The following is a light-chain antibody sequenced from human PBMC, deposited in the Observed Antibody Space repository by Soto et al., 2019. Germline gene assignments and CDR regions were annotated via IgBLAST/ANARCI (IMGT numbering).Light chain of an antibody. V-gene: IGKV1-39*01. J-gene: IGKJ5*01. CDR1: QSISSY. CDR2: AAS. Sequence: DIQMTHTKNSLSACVGARVTITCRASQSISSYLNWYQQKPGKAPKLLIYAASSLQSGVPSRFSGSGSGTDFTLTISSLQPEDFSAYYCQQSYSTPPITFAQGTLLEV. CDR3: QQSYSTPPIT.